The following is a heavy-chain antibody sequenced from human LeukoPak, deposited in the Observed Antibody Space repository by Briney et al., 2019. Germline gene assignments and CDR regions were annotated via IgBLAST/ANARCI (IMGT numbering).Heavy chain of an antibody. Sequence: SETLSLTCTVSGGSISTYYWSWIRPPPGKGLEWIGYVYYNGNTNYNPSLKSRVTISLDTSKNQFSLKLISVTAADTAVYYCARDRVLVGAGIDYWGQGSLVTVSS. CDR2: VYYNGNT. D-gene: IGHD1-26*01. CDR1: GGSISTYY. V-gene: IGHV4-59*01. CDR3: ARDRVLVGAGIDY. J-gene: IGHJ4*02.